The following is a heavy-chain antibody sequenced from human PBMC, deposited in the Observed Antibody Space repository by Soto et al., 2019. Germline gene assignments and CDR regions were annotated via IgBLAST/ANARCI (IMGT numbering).Heavy chain of an antibody. J-gene: IGHJ6*02. Sequence: QVQLVQSGAEVKKPGSSVKVSCKASGGTFSSYAISWVRQAPGQGLEWMGGIIPIFGTANYAQKFQGRVTITADESTSTAYMELSSLRSEDTAVYYCAREDGRKCELLPNVLYYYGMDVWGQGTTVTVSS. D-gene: IGHD1-26*01. V-gene: IGHV1-69*01. CDR3: AREDGRKCELLPNVLYYYGMDV. CDR1: GGTFSSYA. CDR2: IIPIFGTA.